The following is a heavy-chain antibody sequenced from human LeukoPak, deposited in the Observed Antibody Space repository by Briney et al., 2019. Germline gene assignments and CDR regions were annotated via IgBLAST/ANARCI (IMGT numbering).Heavy chain of an antibody. CDR3: AGSLGYCTSNVCYLKY. J-gene: IGHJ4*02. Sequence: ASVKVSCKTSGYTFTIYGLSWVRQAPGQGLEWMGWISAQHGQTEYAPNSQDRVTMTTDTYTNTAYMELRSLRSDDTAVYYCAGSLGYCTSNVCYLKYWGQGTLVTVSS. CDR2: ISAQHGQT. V-gene: IGHV1-18*01. D-gene: IGHD2-8*01. CDR1: GYTFTIYG.